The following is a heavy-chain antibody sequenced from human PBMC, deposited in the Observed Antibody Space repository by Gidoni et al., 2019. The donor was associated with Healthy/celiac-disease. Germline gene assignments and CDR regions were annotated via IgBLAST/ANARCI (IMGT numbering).Heavy chain of an antibody. D-gene: IGHD3-22*01. CDR2: ISWNSGSI. J-gene: IGHJ3*02. CDR3: ANIHYYDSSGYYDNDAFDI. CDR1: GFTFDAYP. V-gene: IGHV3-9*01. Sequence: EVQLVESGGGLVQPGRSLSLSCAASGFTFDAYPMHWFRRASGKGLEWVSGISWNSGSIGYADSVKGRFTISRDNAKNSLYLQMNSLRAEDTALYYCANIHYYDSSGYYDNDAFDIWGQGTMVTVSS.